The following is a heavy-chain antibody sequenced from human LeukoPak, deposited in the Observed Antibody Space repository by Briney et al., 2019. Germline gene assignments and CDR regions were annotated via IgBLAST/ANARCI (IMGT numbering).Heavy chain of an antibody. Sequence: TGGSLRLSCAASGFTVSSNYMSRVRQAPGKGLEWVSVIYSGGSTYYADPVKGRFTISRDNSKNTLYLQMNNLRAEDTAVYYCARVRVFAKLSVVRPREVNCFDPWGQGTLVTVSS. V-gene: IGHV3-53*01. CDR3: ARVRVFAKLSVVRPREVNCFDP. D-gene: IGHD2-21*01. J-gene: IGHJ5*02. CDR1: GFTVSSNY. CDR2: IYSGGST.